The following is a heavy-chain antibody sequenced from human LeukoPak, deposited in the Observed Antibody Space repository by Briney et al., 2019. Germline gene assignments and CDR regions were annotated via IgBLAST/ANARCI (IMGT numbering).Heavy chain of an antibody. CDR3: ARVSLLSYDSSGYYPAGYLDY. CDR1: GYTFTSYG. Sequence: GASVKVSCKASGYTFTSYGISWVRQAPGQGLEWMGWISAYNGNTNYAQKLQGRVTMTTDTSTSTAYMELRSLRSDDTAVYYCARVSLLSYDSSGYYPAGYLDYWGQGTLVTVSS. CDR2: ISAYNGNT. D-gene: IGHD3-22*01. V-gene: IGHV1-18*01. J-gene: IGHJ4*02.